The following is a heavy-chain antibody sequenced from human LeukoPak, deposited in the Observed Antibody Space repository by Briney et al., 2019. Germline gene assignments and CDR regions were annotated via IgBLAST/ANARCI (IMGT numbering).Heavy chain of an antibody. J-gene: IGHJ3*02. Sequence: GGSLRLSCAASGFTFSSYAVSWVRQAPGKGLQRVSGITGSGGSTYYADSVKGRFTISRDNSKNTLYLQMSSLRAEDTAVYYCAKGPNFWLTPIAFDIWGQGTKVTVSS. CDR2: ITGSGGST. D-gene: IGHD3-3*01. CDR1: GFTFSSYA. CDR3: AKGPNFWLTPIAFDI. V-gene: IGHV3-23*01.